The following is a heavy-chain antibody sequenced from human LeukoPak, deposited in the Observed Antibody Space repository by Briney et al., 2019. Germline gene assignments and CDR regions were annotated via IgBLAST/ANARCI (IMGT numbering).Heavy chain of an antibody. CDR1: GYTFTVYY. CDR2: INPNSGDT. D-gene: IGHD2-15*01. CDR3: ARGYCSGGTCYLVENWFDP. J-gene: IGHJ5*02. Sequence: GSVKVSCKASGYTFTVYYMYWVRQAPGQGLEWMRRINPNSGDTDYAQNFQGRVTMTRDTSISTAYMELTNLRSDDTAVYYCARGYCSGGTCYLVENWFDPWGQGTLVTVSS. V-gene: IGHV1-2*06.